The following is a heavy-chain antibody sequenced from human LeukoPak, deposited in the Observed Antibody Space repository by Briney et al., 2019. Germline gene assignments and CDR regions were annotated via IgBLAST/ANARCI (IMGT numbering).Heavy chain of an antibody. V-gene: IGHV3-23*01. Sequence: GGSLRLSCAASGFTFSSYEMNWVRQAPGKGLEWVSGISGSGGSRFYTDSVKGRFTISRDNSKNTLYLQMNSLRAEDTAVYYCAKLREWELPDLFDYWGQGTLVTVSS. CDR2: ISGSGGSR. J-gene: IGHJ4*02. D-gene: IGHD1-26*01. CDR3: AKLREWELPDLFDY. CDR1: GFTFSSYE.